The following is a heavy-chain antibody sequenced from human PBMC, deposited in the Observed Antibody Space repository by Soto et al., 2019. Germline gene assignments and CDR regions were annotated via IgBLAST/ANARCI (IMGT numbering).Heavy chain of an antibody. CDR3: ARGERGSYCSSTSCYYGMDV. J-gene: IGHJ6*02. CDR1: GGTFSSYA. CDR2: IIPIFGTA. V-gene: IGHV1-69*06. Sequence: ASVKVSCKASGGTFSSYAISWVRQAPGQGLEWMGGIIPIFGTANYAQKFQGRVTITADKSTSTAYMELSSLRSEDTAVYYCARGERGSYCSSTSCYYGMDVWGQGTKVTVSS. D-gene: IGHD2-2*01.